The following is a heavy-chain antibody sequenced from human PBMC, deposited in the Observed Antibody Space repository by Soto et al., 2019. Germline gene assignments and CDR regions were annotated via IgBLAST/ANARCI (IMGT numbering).Heavy chain of an antibody. Sequence: SETLSLTCTVSGGSISSYYWSWIRQPPGKGLEWIGYIYYSGSTNYNPSLKSRVTISVDTSKNQFSLKLGSVTAADTAVYYCARDGYYYDSSGYQRVYYFDYWGQGTLVTVSS. CDR1: GGSISSYY. J-gene: IGHJ4*02. CDR3: ARDGYYYDSSGYQRVYYFDY. CDR2: IYYSGST. V-gene: IGHV4-59*01. D-gene: IGHD3-22*01.